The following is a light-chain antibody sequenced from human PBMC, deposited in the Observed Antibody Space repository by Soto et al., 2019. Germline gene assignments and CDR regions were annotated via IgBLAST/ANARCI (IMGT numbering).Light chain of an antibody. CDR3: SSYTSSITPYV. Sequence: QSALTQPASVSGSPGQSITISCTGTITDIGAYNYVSWYQQHPGKAPKLLTYGVSSRPSGVSNRFSGSKSGNAAYLTISGLQADDEAEYYCSSYTSSITPYVFGTGTKLTVL. CDR2: GVS. J-gene: IGLJ1*01. CDR1: ITDIGAYNY. V-gene: IGLV2-14*01.